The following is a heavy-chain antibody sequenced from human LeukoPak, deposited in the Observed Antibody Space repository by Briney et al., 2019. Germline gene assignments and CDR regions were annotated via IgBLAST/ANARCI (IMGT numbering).Heavy chain of an antibody. CDR1: GFTFSSYS. CDR3: ARDQGHYYDSSGYPNWFDP. Sequence: PGGSLRLSCAASGFTFSSYSMNWVRQAPGKGLEWVSYISSSSSTIYYADSVKSRFTISRDNAKNSLYLQMNSLRAEDTAVYYCARDQGHYYDSSGYPNWFDPWGQGTLVTVSS. CDR2: ISSSSSTI. V-gene: IGHV3-48*01. J-gene: IGHJ5*02. D-gene: IGHD3-22*01.